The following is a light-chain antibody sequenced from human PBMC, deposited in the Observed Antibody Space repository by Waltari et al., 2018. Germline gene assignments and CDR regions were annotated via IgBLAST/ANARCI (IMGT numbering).Light chain of an antibody. J-gene: IGLJ3*02. CDR1: VLEKKY. Sequence: SYELTQPSSVSVSPGQTARITCSGDVLEKKYARWFQQKPGQAPVVVIYKDSERPSGIPERFSGSSSGTTVTLTISGGQVEDEADYYCYSAADNNWVFGGGTKLTVL. CDR3: YSAADNNWV. CDR2: KDS. V-gene: IGLV3-27*01.